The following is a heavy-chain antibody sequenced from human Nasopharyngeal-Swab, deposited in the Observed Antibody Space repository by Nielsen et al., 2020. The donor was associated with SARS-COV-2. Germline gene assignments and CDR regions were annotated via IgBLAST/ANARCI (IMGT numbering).Heavy chain of an antibody. D-gene: IGHD1-26*01. Sequence: SETLSLTCTASGGSISSGSYYWSWIRQPAGKGLEWIGRIYTSGSTNYNPSLKSRVTISVDTSKNQFSLKLSSVTAADTAVYYCARGELLNSYYYYYMDVWGKGTTVTVSS. CDR3: ARGELLNSYYYYYMDV. CDR2: IYTSGST. V-gene: IGHV4-61*02. CDR1: GGSISSGSYY. J-gene: IGHJ6*03.